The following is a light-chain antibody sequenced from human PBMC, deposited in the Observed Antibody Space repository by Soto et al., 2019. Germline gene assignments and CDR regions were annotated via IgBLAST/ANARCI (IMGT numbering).Light chain of an antibody. CDR2: AAP. J-gene: IGKJ5*01. CDR1: QGISKW. CDR3: QQANSFPIT. V-gene: IGKV1-12*01. Sequence: DIQMTQSPSSVSASVGDRVTITCRASQGISKWLAWYQQKPGKAPKFLMYAAPTLQSGVPSRFSGSGSGTDFALTISSLQPEDFVTYYCQQANSFPITFGQGTRLEIK.